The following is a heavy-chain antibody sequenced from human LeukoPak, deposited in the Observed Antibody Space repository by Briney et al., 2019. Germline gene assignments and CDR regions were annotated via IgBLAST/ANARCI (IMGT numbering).Heavy chain of an antibody. J-gene: IGHJ6*02. CDR1: GFTFSSYG. Sequence: PGGSLRLSCAASGFTFSSYGMHWVRQAPGKGLEWIGEINHSGSTNYNPSLKSRVTISVDTSKNQFSLKLSSVTAADTAVYYCAREGPPTIRFYYYYGMDVWGQGTTVTVSS. CDR2: INHSGST. CDR3: AREGPPTIRFYYYYGMDV. V-gene: IGHV4-34*01. D-gene: IGHD5-24*01.